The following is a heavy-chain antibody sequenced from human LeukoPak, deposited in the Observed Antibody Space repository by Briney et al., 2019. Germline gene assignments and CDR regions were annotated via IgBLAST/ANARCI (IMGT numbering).Heavy chain of an antibody. CDR1: GFTFSTYA. CDR3: AKGTGDMGYYFDY. D-gene: IGHD7-27*01. J-gene: IGHJ4*02. Sequence: SGGSLRLSCAASGFTFSTYAMSWVRQAPGKGLEWVSHISISSSTKYYADSVKGRFTISRDNSENTLYLQMSGLRAEDTAVYYCAKGTGDMGYYFDYWGQGTLVTVSS. V-gene: IGHV3-48*01. CDR2: ISISSSTK.